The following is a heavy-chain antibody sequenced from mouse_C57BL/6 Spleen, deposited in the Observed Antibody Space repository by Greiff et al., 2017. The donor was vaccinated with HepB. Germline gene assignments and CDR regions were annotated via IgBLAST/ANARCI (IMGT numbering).Heavy chain of an antibody. CDR1: GYTFTSYW. Sequence: VKLQQPGAELVMPGASVKLSCKASGYTFTSYWMHWVKQRPGQGLEWIGEIDPSDSYTNYNQKFKGKSTLTVDKSSSTAYMQLSSLTSEDSAVYYCARSGSNYAWFAYWGQGTLVTVSA. CDR3: ARSGSNYAWFAY. V-gene: IGHV1-69*01. D-gene: IGHD2-5*01. CDR2: IDPSDSYT. J-gene: IGHJ3*01.